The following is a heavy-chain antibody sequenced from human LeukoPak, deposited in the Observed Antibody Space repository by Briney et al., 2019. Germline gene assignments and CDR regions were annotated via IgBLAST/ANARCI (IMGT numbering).Heavy chain of an antibody. CDR3: ARRSRLRDELGSGWYLAFDY. V-gene: IGHV1-18*01. J-gene: IGHJ4*02. CDR1: GYTFTSYG. D-gene: IGHD6-19*01. CDR2: ISGYNGHT. Sequence: ASVKVSCKASGYTFTSYGISWVRQAPGQGLEWMGWISGYNGHTKHAQKFQGRATMTTDTSTSTAYMELRSLRSDDTAVYYCARRSRLRDELGSGWYLAFDYWGQGTLVTVSS.